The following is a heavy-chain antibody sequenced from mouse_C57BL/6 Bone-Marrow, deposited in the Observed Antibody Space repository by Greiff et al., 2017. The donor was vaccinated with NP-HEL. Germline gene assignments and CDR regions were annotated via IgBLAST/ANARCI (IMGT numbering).Heavy chain of an antibody. Sequence: VKLQESGPELVKPGASVKISCKASGYAFSSSWMNWVKQRPGKGLEWIGRIYPGDGDTNYNGKFKGKATLTADKSSSTAYMQLSSLTSEDSAVYFCARSRRFGYFDYWGQGTTLTVSS. J-gene: IGHJ2*01. CDR2: IYPGDGDT. CDR1: GYAFSSSW. V-gene: IGHV1-82*01. CDR3: ARSRRFGYFDY.